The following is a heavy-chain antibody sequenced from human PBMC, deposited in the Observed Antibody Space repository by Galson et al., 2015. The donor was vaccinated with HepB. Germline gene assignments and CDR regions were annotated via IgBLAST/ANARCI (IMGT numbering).Heavy chain of an antibody. Sequence: SVKVSCKASGYTFTSYGISWVRQAPGQGLEWMGWISAYNGNTKYAQKLQGRVTITADESTRTAYMELSSLRSEDTAVYYCARGPPPHQDIVVVPAATLYYYYGMDVWGQGTTVTVS. D-gene: IGHD2-2*01. V-gene: IGHV1-18*01. J-gene: IGHJ6*02. CDR2: ISAYNGNT. CDR1: GYTFTSYG. CDR3: ARGPPPHQDIVVVPAATLYYYYGMDV.